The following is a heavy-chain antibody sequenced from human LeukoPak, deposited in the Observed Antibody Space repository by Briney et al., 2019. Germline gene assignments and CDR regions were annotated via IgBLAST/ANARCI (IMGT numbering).Heavy chain of an antibody. D-gene: IGHD2-15*01. V-gene: IGHV4-39*01. Sequence: SETLSLTRTVSGGSISSSSYYWGWIRQPPGKGLEWIGSIYYSGSTYYNPSLKSRVTISVDTSKNQFSLKLSSVTAADTAVYYCARRLPAASYFDYWGQGTLVTVSS. CDR2: IYYSGST. CDR1: GGSISSSSYY. J-gene: IGHJ4*02. CDR3: ARRLPAASYFDY.